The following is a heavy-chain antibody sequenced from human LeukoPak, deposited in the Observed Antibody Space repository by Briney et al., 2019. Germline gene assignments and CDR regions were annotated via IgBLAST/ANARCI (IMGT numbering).Heavy chain of an antibody. CDR2: IYTSGST. CDR3: VRRNYYYYYMDV. CDR1: GGSISSYY. Sequence: SETLSLTCTVSGGSISSYYWSWIRQLAGKGLEWIGRIYTSGSTNYNPSLKSRVTMSVDTSKNQFSLKLSSVTAADTAVYYCVRRNYYYYYMDVWGKGTTVTVSS. V-gene: IGHV4-4*07. J-gene: IGHJ6*03.